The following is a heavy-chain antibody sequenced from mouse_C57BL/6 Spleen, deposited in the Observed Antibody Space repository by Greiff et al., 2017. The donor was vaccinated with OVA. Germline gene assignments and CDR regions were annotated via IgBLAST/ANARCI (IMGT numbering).Heavy chain of an antibody. D-gene: IGHD2-4*01. CDR1: GYTFTDYY. CDR2: INPNNGGT. J-gene: IGHJ3*01. Sequence: EVQLQQSGPELVKPGASVKISCKASGYTFTDYYMNWVKQSHGKSLEWIGDINPNNGGTSYNQKFKGKATLTVDKSSSTAYMELRSLTSEDSAVYYCARALLYDYDRLAYWGQGTLVTVSA. V-gene: IGHV1-26*01. CDR3: ARALLYDYDRLAY.